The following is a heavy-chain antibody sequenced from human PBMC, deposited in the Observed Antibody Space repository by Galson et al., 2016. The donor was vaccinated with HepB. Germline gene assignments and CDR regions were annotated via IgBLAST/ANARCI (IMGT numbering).Heavy chain of an antibody. CDR1: GFNFNDFY. CDR3: ARDVNNWTGDRRLFDL. V-gene: IGHV3-11*01. J-gene: IGHJ4*02. Sequence: SLRLSCAASGFNFNDFYMSWIRQPPGKALEWISYISHSGNTREYADSVKGRFTVSRDNNKNSVYLQLNSLRAEDTALYYCARDVNNWTGDRRLFDLWGQGTLVAVSS. CDR2: ISHSGNTR. D-gene: IGHD1-1*01.